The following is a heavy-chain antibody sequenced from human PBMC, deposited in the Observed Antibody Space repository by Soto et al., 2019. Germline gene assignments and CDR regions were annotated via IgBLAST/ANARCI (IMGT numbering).Heavy chain of an antibody. CDR2: ISCDGSST. J-gene: IGHJ4*02. CDR1: GFTFSSYA. D-gene: IGHD6-19*01. Sequence: QPGGSLRLSCAASGFTFSSYAMSWVRQAPGKGLEWVAAISCDGSSTYYADSVKGRFTISRDNSKNTLYLQMNSLRAEDTAVYYCAKELQQWPQYYFDYWGQGTLVTVSS. V-gene: IGHV3-23*01. CDR3: AKELQQWPQYYFDY.